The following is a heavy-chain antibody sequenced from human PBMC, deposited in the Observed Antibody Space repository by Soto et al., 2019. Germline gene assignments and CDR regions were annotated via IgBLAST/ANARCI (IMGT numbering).Heavy chain of an antibody. CDR1: GFTFSAYA. CDR3: ATRIFGVDY. D-gene: IGHD3-3*01. CDR2: IGGTSPST. J-gene: IGHJ4*02. V-gene: IGHV3-23*01. Sequence: LRLSCAASGFTFSAYAMSWVRQAPGKGLEWVSAIGGTSPSTYYADSVQGRFSISTDSSRKTLFLQMNTLRAEDTAVYFCATRIFGVDYWGQGTLVTVSS.